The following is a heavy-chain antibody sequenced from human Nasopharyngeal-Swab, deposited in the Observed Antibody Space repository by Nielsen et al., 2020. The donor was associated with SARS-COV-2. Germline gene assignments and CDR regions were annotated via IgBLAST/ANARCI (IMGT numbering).Heavy chain of an antibody. CDR2: ISGSGGST. Sequence: GGSLRLSCAASGFTFSSYAMSWVRQAPGKGLEWVSAISGSGGSTYYADSVKGWFTISRDNSKNTLYLQMNSPRAEDTAVYYCAKDQSRNFYYYDSSGKNAFDIWGQGTMVTVSS. CDR3: AKDQSRNFYYYDSSGKNAFDI. J-gene: IGHJ3*02. D-gene: IGHD3-22*01. CDR1: GFTFSSYA. V-gene: IGHV3-23*01.